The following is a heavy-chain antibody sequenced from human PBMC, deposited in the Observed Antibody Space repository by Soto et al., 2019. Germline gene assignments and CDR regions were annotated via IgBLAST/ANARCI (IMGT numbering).Heavy chain of an antibody. Sequence: GGSLRLSCAASGFTFSSYGMHWVRQAPGKGLEWVAVISYDGSNKYYADSVKGRFTISRDNSKNTLYLQMNSLRAEDTAVYYCAKDETIFGDYYYYYMDVWGKGTTVTVSS. D-gene: IGHD3-3*01. CDR3: AKDETIFGDYYYYYMDV. CDR2: ISYDGSNK. J-gene: IGHJ6*03. V-gene: IGHV3-30*18. CDR1: GFTFSSYG.